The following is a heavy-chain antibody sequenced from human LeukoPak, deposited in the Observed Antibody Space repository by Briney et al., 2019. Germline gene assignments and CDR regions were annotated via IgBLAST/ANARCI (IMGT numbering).Heavy chain of an antibody. Sequence: PGGSLRLSCAASGFTFRNYWMHWVRQAPGKGLVWVSRINSDESSPSYADSVRGRFTISRDNAKNSLYLQMNSLRAEDTAVYYCARESRYSNSPSDYWGQGTLVTVSS. D-gene: IGHD4-11*01. CDR2: INSDESSP. V-gene: IGHV3-74*01. CDR3: ARESRYSNSPSDY. CDR1: GFTFRNYW. J-gene: IGHJ4*02.